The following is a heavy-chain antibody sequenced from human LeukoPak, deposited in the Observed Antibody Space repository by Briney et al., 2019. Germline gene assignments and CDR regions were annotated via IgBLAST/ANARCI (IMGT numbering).Heavy chain of an antibody. CDR1: GFTFTDYW. CDR3: ARVGTWELQRVFDY. CDR2: IQRGGSES. Sequence: GGSLRLSCAASGFTFTDYWMTWVRQVPGKGLEWVANIQRGGSESYYVDSVKGRFTISRENAKNSLYLQMDSLRVEDTAVYYCARVGTWELQRVFDYWGQGNPVTVSS. V-gene: IGHV3-7*01. J-gene: IGHJ4*02. D-gene: IGHD1-26*01.